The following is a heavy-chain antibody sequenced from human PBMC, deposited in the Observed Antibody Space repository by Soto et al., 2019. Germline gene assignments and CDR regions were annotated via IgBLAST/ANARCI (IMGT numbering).Heavy chain of an antibody. CDR1: GFTFSNAW. V-gene: IGHV3-15*07. CDR2: IKSKTDGGIT. CDR3: TTVLRITTMSDAFDI. D-gene: IGHD3-22*01. J-gene: IGHJ3*02. Sequence: GGSLRLSCAASGFTFSNAWMNWVRQAPGKGLEWVGRIKSKTDGGITDYAAPVKGRFTISRDDSKNTLYLQMNSLKTEDTAVYYCTTVLRITTMSDAFDIWGQGTMVTVSS.